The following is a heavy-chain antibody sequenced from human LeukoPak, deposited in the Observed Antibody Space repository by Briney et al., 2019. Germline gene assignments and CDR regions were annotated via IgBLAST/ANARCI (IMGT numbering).Heavy chain of an antibody. CDR3: TTGPYGDYGEVRNY. CDR2: IKSKTDGGTT. V-gene: IGHV3-15*01. J-gene: IGHJ4*02. Sequence: PGGSLRLSCAASGFTFSNAWMSWVRQAPGKGLEWVGRIKSKTDGGTTDYAAAVKGRFTISRDDSKNTLYLQMNSLKTEDTAVYYCTTGPYGDYGEVRNYWGQGTLVTVSS. CDR1: GFTFSNAW. D-gene: IGHD4-17*01.